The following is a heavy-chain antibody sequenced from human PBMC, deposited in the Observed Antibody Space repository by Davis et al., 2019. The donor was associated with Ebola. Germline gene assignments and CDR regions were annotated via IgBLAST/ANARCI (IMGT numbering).Heavy chain of an antibody. Sequence: ASVKVSCKASGYTFTSYYMHWVRQAPGQGLEWMGIINPSGGSTSYAQKFQGRVTITADESTSTAYMELSSLRSEDTAVCYCARNGRPTGTTYGYYYYYMDVWGKGTTVTVSS. V-gene: IGHV1-46*01. CDR3: ARNGRPTGTTYGYYYYYMDV. J-gene: IGHJ6*03. D-gene: IGHD1-1*01. CDR2: INPSGGST. CDR1: GYTFTSYY.